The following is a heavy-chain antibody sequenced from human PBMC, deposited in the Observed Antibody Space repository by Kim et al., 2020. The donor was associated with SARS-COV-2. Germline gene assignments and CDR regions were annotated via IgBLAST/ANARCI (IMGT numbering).Heavy chain of an antibody. V-gene: IGHV3-7*05. CDR1: GFTFSGHY. Sequence: GGSLRLSCAVSGFTFSGHYMTWVRQAPGKGLEWVANIKQDGSEKLYVDSVKGRFTISRDNAKKSLYLQMNSLRAEDTAMYYCARNHWYYFDYWGQGTLVT. D-gene: IGHD2-8*02. CDR2: IKQDGSEK. CDR3: ARNHWYYFDY. J-gene: IGHJ4*02.